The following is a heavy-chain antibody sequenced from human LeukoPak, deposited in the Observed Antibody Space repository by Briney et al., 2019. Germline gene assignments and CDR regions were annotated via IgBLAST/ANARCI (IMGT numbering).Heavy chain of an antibody. V-gene: IGHV1-2*02. Sequence: ASVKVSCKASGYTFTDYYIHWVRQAPGQGLEWMAWMSPNSGGTSYAQKFQGRVTVTRDTSISTAYMELSRLRSDDTAVYYCARDRGIFGVSNWFDPWGQGTLVTVSS. D-gene: IGHD3-3*01. J-gene: IGHJ5*02. CDR3: ARDRGIFGVSNWFDP. CDR1: GYTFTDYY. CDR2: MSPNSGGT.